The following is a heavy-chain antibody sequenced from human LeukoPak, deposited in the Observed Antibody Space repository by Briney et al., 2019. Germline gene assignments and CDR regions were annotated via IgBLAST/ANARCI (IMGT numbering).Heavy chain of an antibody. V-gene: IGHV1-69*01. CDR2: IIPIFGTA. J-gene: IGHJ3*02. CDR1: GVTFSSYA. D-gene: IGHD1-26*01. CDR3: ARDRRWELLSDAFYI. Sequence: GSSVKVSCKASGVTFSSYAISWVRQAPGQGLEWMGGIIPIFGTANYAQKFQGRVTITADESTSTAYMELSSLRSEDTAVYYCARDRRWELLSDAFYIWGQGTMVTVSS.